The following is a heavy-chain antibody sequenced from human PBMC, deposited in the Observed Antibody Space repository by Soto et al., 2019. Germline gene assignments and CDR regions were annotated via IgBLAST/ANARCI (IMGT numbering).Heavy chain of an antibody. D-gene: IGHD2-15*01. CDR3: ARDKKAGGYCSGGSCYWWPYFQH. V-gene: IGHV3-33*01. J-gene: IGHJ1*01. CDR2: IWYDGSNK. CDR1: GFTFSSYG. Sequence: GGSLRLSCAASGFTFSSYGMHWVRQAPGKGLEWVAVIWYDGSNKYYADSVKGRFTISRDNSKNTLYLQMNSLRAEDTAVYYCARDKKAGGYCSGGSCYWWPYFQHWGQGTLVTVSS.